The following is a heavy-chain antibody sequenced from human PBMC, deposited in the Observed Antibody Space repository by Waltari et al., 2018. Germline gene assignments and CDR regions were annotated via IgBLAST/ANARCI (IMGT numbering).Heavy chain of an antibody. CDR3: ARDRGRGLYLDS. Sequence: QLQESGPGLVKPSGTLSLTFAVSGDSMSSTYCWSWVRQPPGKGLEWMGQVRGDGKTNYNPSFASRVTISLDTYNNQFSLKVTSATAADTAVYYCARDRGRGLYLDSWGPGILVTVSP. CDR1: GDSMSSTYC. V-gene: IGHV4-4*02. J-gene: IGHJ4*02. CDR2: VRGDGKT. D-gene: IGHD2-15*01.